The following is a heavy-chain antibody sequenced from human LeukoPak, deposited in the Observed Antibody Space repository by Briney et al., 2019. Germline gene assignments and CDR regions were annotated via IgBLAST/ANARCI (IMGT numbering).Heavy chain of an antibody. CDR3: ARGLGYFDY. CDR1: GYTFTSYY. D-gene: IGHD6-19*01. Sequence: ASVKVSCKASGYTFTSYYMHWVRQAPGQGLEWMGWISGYNGNTNYAQKLQGRVTMTTDTSTSTTYMELRSLTSDDTAVYYCARGLGYFDYWGQGTLVTVSS. J-gene: IGHJ4*02. V-gene: IGHV1-18*04. CDR2: ISGYNGNT.